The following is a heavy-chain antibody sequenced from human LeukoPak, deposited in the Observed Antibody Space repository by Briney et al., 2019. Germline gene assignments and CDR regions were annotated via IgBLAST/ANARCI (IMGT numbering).Heavy chain of an antibody. Sequence: SETLSLTCTVSGGSISNYYWSWIRQPAGKGLEWIGRFYNSGSTNCNPSLKSRVTMSVDTSKNQFSLKLSFVTAADTAVYYCARVGDYALKDWGRGTLVTVSS. J-gene: IGHJ4*02. CDR3: ARVGDYALKD. V-gene: IGHV4-4*07. CDR1: GGSISNYY. CDR2: FYNSGST. D-gene: IGHD3-16*01.